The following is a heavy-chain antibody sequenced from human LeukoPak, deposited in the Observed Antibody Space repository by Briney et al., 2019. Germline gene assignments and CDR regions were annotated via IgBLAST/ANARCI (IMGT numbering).Heavy chain of an antibody. CDR1: GFTLSSYE. CDR3: VKVLGAYIADY. V-gene: IGHV3-48*03. D-gene: IGHD3-3*02. J-gene: IGHJ4*02. CDR2: ISRSGSTK. Sequence: PGGSLRLSCAASGFTLSSYEMNWVRQAPGKGLEWVSYISRSGSTKYYADSVKGRFTISRDNAKNSLYLQMNSLRAEDTAVYYCVKVLGAYIADYWGQGTLVTVSS.